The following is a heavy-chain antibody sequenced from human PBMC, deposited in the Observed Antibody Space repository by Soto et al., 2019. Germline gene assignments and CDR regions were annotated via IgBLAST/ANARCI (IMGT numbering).Heavy chain of an antibody. D-gene: IGHD6-13*01. V-gene: IGHV4-59*01. CDR1: GGSMNSYY. J-gene: IGHJ6*02. CDR2: IYYSGYT. CDR3: ARGIATTEMDV. Sequence: SETLSLTCTVSGGSMNSYYLSWIRQPPGKGLEWIGYIYYSGYTNYNPSLKSRVTISVDTSKNQFSLKLSSVTAADTAVYYCARGIATTEMDVWGQATTVTVSS.